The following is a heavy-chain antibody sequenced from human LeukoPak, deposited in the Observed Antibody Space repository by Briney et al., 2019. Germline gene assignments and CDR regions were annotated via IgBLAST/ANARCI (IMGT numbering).Heavy chain of an antibody. CDR1: GYTFTGYY. D-gene: IGHD3-22*01. V-gene: IGHV1-2*02. J-gene: IGHJ3*02. CDR3: ARDGSYDSSGYYVAFDI. CDR2: INPNSGGT. Sequence: GASVKVSCTASGYTFTGYYMHWVRQAPGQGLEWMGWINPNSGGTNYAQKFQGRVTMTRDTSISTAYMELSRLRSDDTAVYYCARDGSYDSSGYYVAFDIWGQGTMVTVSS.